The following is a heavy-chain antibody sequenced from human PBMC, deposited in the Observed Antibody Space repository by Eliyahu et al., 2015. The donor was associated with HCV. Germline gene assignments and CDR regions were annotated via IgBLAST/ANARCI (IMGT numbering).Heavy chain of an antibody. CDR1: GYTFSGYY. V-gene: IGHV1-2*02. Sequence: QVQLVQSGAEVKNPGAXVKVSCKASGYTFSGYYXHWVRXAPGQGLEWMGWXNPNSGGTTYAQKFQGRVAMTRDTSISTAYMKLSRLSSDDTAVYFCARGILNGPHSHDYFDYWGQGTLVTVSS. J-gene: IGHJ4*02. CDR3: ARGILNGPHSHDYFDY. D-gene: IGHD2-8*01. CDR2: XNPNSGGT.